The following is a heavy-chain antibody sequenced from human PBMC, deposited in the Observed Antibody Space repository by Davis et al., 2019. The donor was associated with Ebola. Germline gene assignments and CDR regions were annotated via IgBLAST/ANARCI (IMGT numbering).Heavy chain of an antibody. CDR2: IYWGDDQ. J-gene: IGHJ4*02. D-gene: IGHD2-21*01. Sequence: SGPTLVKPTQTLTLNCSFFGLSLNTRGLDVDWIRQPPGKALDCLPLIYWGDDQRSSPSLKNRVTITKDSSKTQLVLTVTDLDPVDTATNSCTQPQIPACDCWGQGTLVTVSS. CDR3: TQPQIPACDC. CDR1: GLSLNTRGLD. V-gene: IGHV2-5*02.